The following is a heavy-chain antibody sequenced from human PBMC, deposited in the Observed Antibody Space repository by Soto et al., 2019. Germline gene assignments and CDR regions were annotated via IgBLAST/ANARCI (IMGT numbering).Heavy chain of an antibody. CDR3: ARKRKGLLWFGEFSFDY. Sequence: PSETLSLTCTVSGGSISSYYWSWIRQPPGKGLEWIGYIYYSGSTNYNPSLKSRVTISVDTSKNQFSLKLSSVTAADTAVYYCARKRKGLLWFGEFSFDYWGQGTLVTVSS. J-gene: IGHJ4*02. V-gene: IGHV4-59*08. D-gene: IGHD3-10*01. CDR1: GGSISSYY. CDR2: IYYSGST.